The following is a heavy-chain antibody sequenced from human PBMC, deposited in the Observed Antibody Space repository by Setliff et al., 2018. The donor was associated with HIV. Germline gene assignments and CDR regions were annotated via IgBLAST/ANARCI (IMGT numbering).Heavy chain of an antibody. J-gene: IGHJ4*02. D-gene: IGHD6-19*01. CDR1: GFAFSSYA. CDR3: TKDHLSGWASDC. V-gene: IGHV3-21*01. CDR2: ITYSGSHK. Sequence: GGSLRLSCAASGFAFSSYAMNWVRQAPGKGLEWVSSITYSGSHKFYADSLKGRFTISRDNAEKSLYLQMNSLRAEDTAVYYCTKDHLSGWASDCWGQGTLVTVSS.